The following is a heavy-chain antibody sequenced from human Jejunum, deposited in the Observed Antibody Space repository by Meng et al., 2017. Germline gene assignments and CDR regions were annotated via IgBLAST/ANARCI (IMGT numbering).Heavy chain of an antibody. Sequence: GESLKISCSASGFTFSGFAMSWVRQPPGKGLEWVSRISGSGGTTYYADSVKGRFTISRDNTKNMLSLQINSLRAEDTALYYCSKDDKGTCGRFDYWGQGTLVTVSS. CDR2: ISGSGGTT. J-gene: IGHJ4*02. CDR1: GFTFSGFA. CDR3: SKDDKGTCGRFDY. V-gene: IGHV3-23*01.